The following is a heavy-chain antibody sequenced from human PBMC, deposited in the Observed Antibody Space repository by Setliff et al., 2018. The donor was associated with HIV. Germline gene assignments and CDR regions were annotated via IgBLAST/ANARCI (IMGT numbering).Heavy chain of an antibody. CDR1: GYSFTSYW. V-gene: IGHV5-51*01. CDR3: ARDRVISVRGVLRSTFDP. Sequence: PGESLKISCKGSGYSFTSYWIAWVRQMPGKGLEWMGIIYPGDSDTRYSPSFQGQVTISADKSISTAYLQWSSLKASDTAMYYCARDRVISVRGVLRSTFDPWGRGTRVTVSS. J-gene: IGHJ5*02. CDR2: IYPGDSDT. D-gene: IGHD3-10*01.